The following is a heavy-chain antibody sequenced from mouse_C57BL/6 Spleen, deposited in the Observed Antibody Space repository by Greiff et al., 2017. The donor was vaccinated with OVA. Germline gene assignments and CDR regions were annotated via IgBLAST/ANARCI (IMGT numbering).Heavy chain of an antibody. CDR1: GYTFTDYY. J-gene: IGHJ2*01. D-gene: IGHD3-3*01. CDR3: ARAPSILRDYSFDY. Sequence: EVQLQQSGPELVKPGASVKISCKASGYTFTDYYMNWVKQSHGKSLEWIGDINPNNGGTSYNQKFKGKATLTVDKSSSTAYMELRSLTSQDSAVYYCARAPSILRDYSFDYGGKGTTLTVSS. CDR2: INPNNGGT. V-gene: IGHV1-26*01.